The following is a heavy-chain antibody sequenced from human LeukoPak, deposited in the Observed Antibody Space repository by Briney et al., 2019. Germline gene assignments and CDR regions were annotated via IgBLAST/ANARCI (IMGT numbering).Heavy chain of an antibody. Sequence: PGGSLRLSCAASGFTFSSYGMSWVRQAPGKGLEWVSAISGSGDSTYYADSVKGRFTISRDNAKNTLYLQMNSLRAEDTAVYYCAKASTDMYYFDYWGQGTLVTVSS. J-gene: IGHJ4*02. V-gene: IGHV3-23*01. CDR3: AKASTDMYYFDY. D-gene: IGHD3-9*01. CDR1: GFTFSSYG. CDR2: ISGSGDST.